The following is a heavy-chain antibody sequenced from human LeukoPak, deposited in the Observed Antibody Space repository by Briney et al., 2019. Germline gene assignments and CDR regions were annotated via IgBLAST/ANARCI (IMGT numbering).Heavy chain of an antibody. D-gene: IGHD6-19*01. V-gene: IGHV3-23*01. J-gene: IGHJ4*02. Sequence: PGGSLRLSCAVSGLTFSTYSMTWVRQGPGRGLEWVSSIYNSGAKIFYADSVKGRFTISRDNSKNMLYQQMNSLRVEDTAVCYCAKDVAPDSGWDLDYWGQGTLVTVSS. CDR1: GLTFSTYS. CDR3: AKDVAPDSGWDLDY. CDR2: IYNSGAKI.